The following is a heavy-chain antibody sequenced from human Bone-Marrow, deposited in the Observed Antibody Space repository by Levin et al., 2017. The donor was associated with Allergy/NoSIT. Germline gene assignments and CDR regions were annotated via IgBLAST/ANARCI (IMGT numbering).Heavy chain of an antibody. J-gene: IGHJ3*02. D-gene: IGHD2-15*01. CDR2: MNPNSGNT. CDR1: GYTFTSYD. V-gene: IGHV1-8*01. Sequence: VKVSCKASGYTFTSYDINWVRQATGQGLEWMGWMNPNSGNTGYAQKFQGRVTMTRNTSISTAYMELSSLRSEDTAVYYCARASVYCSGGSCYSDAFDIWGQGTMVTVSS. CDR3: ARASVYCSGGSCYSDAFDI.